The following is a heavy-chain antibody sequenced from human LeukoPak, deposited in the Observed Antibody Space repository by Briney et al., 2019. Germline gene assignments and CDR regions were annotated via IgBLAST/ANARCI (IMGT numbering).Heavy chain of an antibody. D-gene: IGHD3-10*01. Sequence: GASVKVSCKASGYTFTSYDINWVRQATGQGLEWMGWMNPNSGNTGYAQKFQGRVTITRNTSISTAYMELSSLRSEDTAVYYCARAAAYYYGSGSSFMDVWGKGTTVTVSS. J-gene: IGHJ6*03. CDR3: ARAAAYYYGSGSSFMDV. V-gene: IGHV1-8*03. CDR1: GYTFTSYD. CDR2: MNPNSGNT.